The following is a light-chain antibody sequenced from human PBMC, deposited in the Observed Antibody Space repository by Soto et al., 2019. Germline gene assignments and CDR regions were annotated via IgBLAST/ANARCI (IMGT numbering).Light chain of an antibody. CDR3: SSYTTNTGLEYV. CDR1: SSDVGGYNS. V-gene: IGLV2-14*01. CDR2: EVS. Sequence: LTQPASVSGSPGQSITISCTGTSSDVGGYNSVSWYQHHPGKAPKLMIYEVSNRPSGVSDRFSGSKSGNTASLTISGLQAEDEADYYCSSYTTNTGLEYVFGTGTKVTVL. J-gene: IGLJ1*01.